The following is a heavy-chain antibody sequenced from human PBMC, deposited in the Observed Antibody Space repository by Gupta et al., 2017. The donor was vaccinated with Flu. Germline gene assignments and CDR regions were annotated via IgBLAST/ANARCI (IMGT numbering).Heavy chain of an antibody. CDR1: GGSVSGYF. J-gene: IGHJ6*03. D-gene: IGHD6-6*01. CDR2: GNPYGTT. V-gene: IGHV4-34*01. Sequence: QVQLQQWGAGLLKSSETLSLTCAVHGGSVSGYFWGWIRQAPGKGLEWIGEGNPYGTTNYNPSLKSRLTVSVDTSKRQFYLHLKSVTAADTAVYYCARVLWGSSVSDYYSHLDVWGKGTTVTVSS. CDR3: ARVLWGSSVSDYYSHLDV.